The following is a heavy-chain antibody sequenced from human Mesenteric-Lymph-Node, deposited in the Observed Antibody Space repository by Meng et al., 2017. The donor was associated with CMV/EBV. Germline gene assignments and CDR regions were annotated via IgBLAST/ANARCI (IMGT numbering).Heavy chain of an antibody. J-gene: IGHJ4*02. Sequence: GGSLRLSCAASGFTFSSFSMNWVRQAPGKGLEWVSSISSSANYIYYADSVKGRFTISRDNTKNSLYLQMNSLRAEDTAVYYCAREFGKVIIPPTAIKHSDYWGQGTLVTVSS. D-gene: IGHD3-3*01. CDR1: GFTFSSFS. V-gene: IGHV3-21*01. CDR2: ISSSANYI. CDR3: AREFGKVIIPPTAIKHSDY.